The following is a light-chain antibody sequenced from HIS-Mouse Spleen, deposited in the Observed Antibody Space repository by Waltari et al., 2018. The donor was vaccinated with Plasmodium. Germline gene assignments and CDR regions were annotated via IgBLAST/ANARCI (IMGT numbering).Light chain of an antibody. CDR2: QDS. CDR1: KLGAKY. J-gene: IGLJ2*01. CDR3: QAWDSSTVV. Sequence: SYELTQPPSVSVSPGQTASITCSGDKLGAKYACRYQQNLGNAPVLVIYQDSKRPSGIPERFSGSNSGNTATLTISGTQAMDEADYYCQAWDSSTVVFGGGTKLTVL. V-gene: IGLV3-1*01.